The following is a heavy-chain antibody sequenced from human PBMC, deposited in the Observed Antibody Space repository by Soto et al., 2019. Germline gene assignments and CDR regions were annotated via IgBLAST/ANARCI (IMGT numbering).Heavy chain of an antibody. Sequence: PGESLKISCKGSGYSFSSYWITGVRQMPGKGLEWMGRIDPSDSYTNYSPSFQGHVTISADTSISTAYMQWSSLKASDTAMYYCARQAIFGVIIIAFDIWGQGTMVTVSS. J-gene: IGHJ3*02. V-gene: IGHV5-10-1*01. CDR2: IDPSDSYT. D-gene: IGHD3-3*01. CDR1: GYSFSSYW. CDR3: ARQAIFGVIIIAFDI.